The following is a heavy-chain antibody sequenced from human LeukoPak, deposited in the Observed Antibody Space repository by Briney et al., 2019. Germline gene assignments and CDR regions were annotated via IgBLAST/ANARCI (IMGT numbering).Heavy chain of an antibody. CDR3: TRPDGGYAY. CDR1: GYSFTTHW. CDR2: IYPGDSDT. V-gene: IGHV5-51*01. J-gene: IGHJ4*02. D-gene: IGHD5-12*01. Sequence: GESLKISCKGSGYSFTTHWIGWVRQMPGKGLEWMGTIYPGDSDTTYSPSFQGQVTFSADKSISTAYLQWSSLKATDTAIYYCTRPDGGYAYWGQGTLVTVSS.